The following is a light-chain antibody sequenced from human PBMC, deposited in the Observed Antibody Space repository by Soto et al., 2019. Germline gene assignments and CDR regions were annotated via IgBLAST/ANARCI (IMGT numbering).Light chain of an antibody. CDR2: AAS. J-gene: IGKJ4*01. V-gene: IGKV1-39*01. CDR1: QSISSY. Sequence: DIQMTQSPSSLSASVGDRVTITCRASQSISSYLNWYQQNPGKAPKLLIYAASSLQSGVPSRFSGSGSGTDFTLTISSLLPEDFATYYCQHCYSTPLTFGGGTKVDIK. CDR3: QHCYSTPLT.